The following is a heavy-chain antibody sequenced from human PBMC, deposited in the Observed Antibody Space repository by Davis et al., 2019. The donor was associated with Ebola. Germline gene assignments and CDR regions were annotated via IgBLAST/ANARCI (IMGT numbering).Heavy chain of an antibody. V-gene: IGHV3-48*04. CDR2: ISSSGSTI. D-gene: IGHD3-3*01. J-gene: IGHJ4*02. Sequence: GESLKISCAASGFTFSSYGMHWVRQAPGKGLEWVSYISSSGSTIYYADSVKGRFTISRDNAKNSLYLQMNSLRAEDTAVYYCARGGLYDFRSGYYDYWGQGTLVTVSS. CDR1: GFTFSSYG. CDR3: ARGGLYDFRSGYYDY.